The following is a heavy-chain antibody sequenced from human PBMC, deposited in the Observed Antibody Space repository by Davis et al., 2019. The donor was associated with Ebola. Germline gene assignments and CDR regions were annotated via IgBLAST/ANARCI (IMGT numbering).Heavy chain of an antibody. CDR2: INPNDGRT. CDR1: GYY. V-gene: IGHV1-46*03. J-gene: IGHJ3*02. Sequence: ASVKVSCKASGYYMHWVRQAPGQGLEWMGMINPNDGRTIYAQKFQGRVTVTRDTSTTTVYMDLSSLRSEDTALYYCTTPGGQDSGYDVFDIWGQGTMVTVSS. D-gene: IGHD5-12*01. CDR3: TTPGGQDSGYDVFDI.